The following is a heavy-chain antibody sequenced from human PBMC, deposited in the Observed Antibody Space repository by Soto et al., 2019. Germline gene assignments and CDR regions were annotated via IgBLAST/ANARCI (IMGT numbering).Heavy chain of an antibody. D-gene: IGHD6-13*01. CDR3: ARGRIAGWTFDY. CDR1: GYTFTSYG. Sequence: ASVKGSCKASGYTFTSYGISWVRQAPGQGLEWMGWISAYNGNTNYAQKFQGRVTITADTSTSTAYMELSSLRSEDTAVYYCARGRIAGWTFDYWGQGTLVTVSS. J-gene: IGHJ4*02. CDR2: ISAYNGNT. V-gene: IGHV1-18*01.